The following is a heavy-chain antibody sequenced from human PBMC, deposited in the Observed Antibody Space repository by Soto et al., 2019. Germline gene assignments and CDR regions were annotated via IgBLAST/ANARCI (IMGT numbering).Heavy chain of an antibody. D-gene: IGHD3-10*01. Sequence: ESGGGVVQPGRSLRLSCAASGFTFSSYGMHWVRQAPGKGLEWVAVIWYDGSNKYYADSVKGRFTISRDNSKNTLYLQMNSLRAEDTAVYYCARGVNMVRGAFDYWGQGTLVTVSS. CDR3: ARGVNMVRGAFDY. J-gene: IGHJ4*02. CDR1: GFTFSSYG. V-gene: IGHV3-33*01. CDR2: IWYDGSNK.